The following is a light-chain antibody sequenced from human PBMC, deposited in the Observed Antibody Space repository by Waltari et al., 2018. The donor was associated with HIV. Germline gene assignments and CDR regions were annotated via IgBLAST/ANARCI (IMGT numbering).Light chain of an antibody. CDR2: GNN. J-gene: IGLJ1*01. CDR1: SSNIGAGYA. V-gene: IGLV1-40*01. Sequence: QSVLTQPPSVSGAPGQRLTISCTGSSSNIGAGYAVHGSQQLPGTAPKLLIYGNNNRPSGVPDRFSGSKSGTSASLAITGLQAEDEADYYCQSYDSSLSAFVFGTGTKVTVL. CDR3: QSYDSSLSAFV.